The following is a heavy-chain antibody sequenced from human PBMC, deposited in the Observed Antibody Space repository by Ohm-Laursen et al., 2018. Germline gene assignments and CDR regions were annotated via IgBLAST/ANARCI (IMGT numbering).Heavy chain of an antibody. CDR3: ARDEPPNYYDSSGYYYRRYFQH. CDR2: INPSGGST. CDR1: GYTFTSYY. D-gene: IGHD3-22*01. J-gene: IGHJ1*01. Sequence: GASVKVSCKASGYTFTSYYMHWVRQAPGQGLEWMGIINPSGGSTSYAQKFQGRVTMTRDASTSTVYMELSSLRSDDTAVYYCARDEPPNYYDSSGYYYRRYFQHWGQGTLVTVSS. V-gene: IGHV1-46*01.